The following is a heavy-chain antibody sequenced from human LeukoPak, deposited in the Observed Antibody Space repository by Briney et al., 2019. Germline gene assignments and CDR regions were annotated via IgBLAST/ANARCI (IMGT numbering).Heavy chain of an antibody. CDR2: ISGSGGST. D-gene: IGHD1-26*01. CDR1: GFTFSSYA. Sequence: GGSLRLSCAASGFTFSSYAMSWVRQAPGKGLEWVSAISGSGGSTYYADSVKGRFTISRDNSKNTLYLQMDSLKPDDTAVYYCAKDRPLYSGSQHSDFRGQGTLVTVSS. J-gene: IGHJ4*02. CDR3: AKDRPLYSGSQHSDF. V-gene: IGHV3-23*01.